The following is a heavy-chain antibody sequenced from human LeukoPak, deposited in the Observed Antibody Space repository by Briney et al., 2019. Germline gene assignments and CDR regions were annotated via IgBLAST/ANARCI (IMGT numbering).Heavy chain of an antibody. CDR3: ARGGTYYYDSSGYYGGY. J-gene: IGHJ4*02. CDR1: GFTFSSDE. D-gene: IGHD3-22*01. Sequence: PGGSLRLSCAASGFTFSSDEMNWVRQAPGKGLEWVSYISSSGSTIYYADSVKGRFTISRDNAKNSLYLQMNSLRAEDTAVYYCARGGTYYYDSSGYYGGYWGQGTLVTVSS. V-gene: IGHV3-48*03. CDR2: ISSSGSTI.